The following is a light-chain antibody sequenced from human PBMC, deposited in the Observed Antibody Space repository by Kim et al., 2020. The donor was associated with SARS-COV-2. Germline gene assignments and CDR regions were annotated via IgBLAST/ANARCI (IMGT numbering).Light chain of an antibody. J-gene: IGKJ2*03. CDR2: DAS. Sequence: SLSPGEIATLSCRASQSVSSYLAWYQQKPGQAPRLLIYDASNSATGIPARFSGSGSGTDFTLTISSLEPEDFAVYYCQQRSNWPYSFGQGTKLEI. CDR3: QQRSNWPYS. CDR1: QSVSSY. V-gene: IGKV3-11*01.